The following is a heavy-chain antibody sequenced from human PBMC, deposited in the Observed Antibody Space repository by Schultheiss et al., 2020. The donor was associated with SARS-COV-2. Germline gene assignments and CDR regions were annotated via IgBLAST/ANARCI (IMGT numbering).Heavy chain of an antibody. Sequence: GGSLRLSCAASGFTFDDYAMHWVRQIPGKGLEWVAVISYDGSNKYYADSVKGRFTISRDNSKNTLYLQMGSLRAEDMAVYYCARRYDGPRSNWFDPWGQGTLVTVSS. CDR2: ISYDGSNK. V-gene: IGHV3-30*03. CDR1: GFTFDDYA. J-gene: IGHJ5*02. CDR3: ARRYDGPRSNWFDP. D-gene: IGHD3-10*01.